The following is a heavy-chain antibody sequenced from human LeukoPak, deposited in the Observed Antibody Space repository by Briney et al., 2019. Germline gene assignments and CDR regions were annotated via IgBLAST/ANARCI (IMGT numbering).Heavy chain of an antibody. Sequence: GGPLRLSCAASGFTLSTYAMSWVRQTPGKALDWVAPTSSSDAGTYHADSVRGRFTISRDNSKNTLYLQMNNLRAEDTAVYYCAKHPSGYYYDHFDYWGQGTLVTVSS. V-gene: IGHV3-23*01. D-gene: IGHD3-22*01. CDR2: TSSSDAGT. CDR3: AKHPSGYYYDHFDY. CDR1: GFTLSTYA. J-gene: IGHJ4*02.